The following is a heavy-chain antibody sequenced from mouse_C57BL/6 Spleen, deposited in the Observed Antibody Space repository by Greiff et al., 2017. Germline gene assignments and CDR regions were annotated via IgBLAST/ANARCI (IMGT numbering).Heavy chain of an antibody. J-gene: IGHJ3*01. V-gene: IGHV1-9*01. Sequence: VQLLQSGAELMKPGASVKLSCKATGYTFTGYWIEWVKQRPGHGLEWIGEICPGSGSMNYKEKFKGMATFSADTSTNTAYMQLSSLTAEDSAIYYCARKKGYDYGFAYWGQGTLVTVSA. CDR3: ARKKGYDYGFAY. CDR1: GYTFTGYW. CDR2: ICPGSGSM. D-gene: IGHD2-4*01.